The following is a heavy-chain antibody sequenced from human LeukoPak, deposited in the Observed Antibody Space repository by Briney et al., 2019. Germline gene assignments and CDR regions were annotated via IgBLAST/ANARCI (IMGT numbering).Heavy chain of an antibody. CDR3: ARVKSSGWYLVWFDP. CDR2: IYYSGST. CDR1: GFTFSSYS. V-gene: IGHV4-39*07. D-gene: IGHD6-19*01. Sequence: GSLRLSCAASGFTFSSYSMNWVRQAPGKGLEWIGSIYYSGSTYYNPSLKSRVTISVDTSKNQFSLKLSSVTAADTAVYYCARVKSSGWYLVWFDPWGQGTLVTVSS. J-gene: IGHJ5*02.